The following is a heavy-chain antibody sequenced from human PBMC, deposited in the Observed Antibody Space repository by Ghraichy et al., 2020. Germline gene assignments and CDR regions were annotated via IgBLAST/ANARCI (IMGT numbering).Heavy chain of an antibody. CDR1: GFTFSSYA. CDR2: ISGSGGST. V-gene: IGHV3-23*01. J-gene: IGHJ6*02. D-gene: IGHD1-26*01. Sequence: GGSLRLSCAASGFTFSSYAMSWVRQAPGKGLEWVSAISGSGGSTYYADSVKGRFTISRDNSKNTLYLQMNSLRAEDTAVYYCAKGERGSYYVYYYYGMDVWGQGTTVTVSS. CDR3: AKGERGSYYVYYYYGMDV.